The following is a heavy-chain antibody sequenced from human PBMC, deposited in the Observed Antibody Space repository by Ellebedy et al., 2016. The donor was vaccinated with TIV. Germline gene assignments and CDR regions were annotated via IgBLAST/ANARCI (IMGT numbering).Heavy chain of an antibody. CDR3: AKDVSYSGTYYPSDY. D-gene: IGHD1-26*01. V-gene: IGHV3-30*18. Sequence: GGSLRLSXAASGFSFSNYGMHWVRQAPGKGLEWVAVISYDGSNKYYADSVKGRFIISRDNSKNTLYLQMNSLRAEDTAVYYCAKDVSYSGTYYPSDYWGQGTLVTVSS. CDR1: GFSFSNYG. J-gene: IGHJ4*02. CDR2: ISYDGSNK.